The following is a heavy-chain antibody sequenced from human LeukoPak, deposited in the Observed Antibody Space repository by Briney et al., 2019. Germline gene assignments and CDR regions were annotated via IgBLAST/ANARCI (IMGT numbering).Heavy chain of an antibody. CDR3: ARLGIAAAGTDY. J-gene: IGHJ4*02. D-gene: IGHD6-13*01. Sequence: ASVKVSCKASGYSFTSYWIGWVRQMPGKGLEWMGIIYPGDSDTRYSPSFQGQVTISADKSISTAYLQWSSLKASDTAMYYCARLGIAAAGTDYWGQGTLVTVSS. CDR1: GYSFTSYW. V-gene: IGHV5-51*01. CDR2: IYPGDSDT.